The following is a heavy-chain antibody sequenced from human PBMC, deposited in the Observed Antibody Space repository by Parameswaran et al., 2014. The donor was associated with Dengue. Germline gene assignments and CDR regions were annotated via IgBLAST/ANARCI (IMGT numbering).Heavy chain of an antibody. V-gene: IGHV3-23*01. Sequence: RWIRQPPGKGLEWVSAISGSGGSTYYADSVKGRFTISRDNSKNTLYLQMNSLRAEDTAVYYCARAGGPTEGYSSSLRYYYYYMDVWGKGTTVTVSS. CDR2: ISGSGGST. D-gene: IGHD6-13*01. J-gene: IGHJ6*03. CDR3: ARAGGPTEGYSSSLRYYYYYMDV.